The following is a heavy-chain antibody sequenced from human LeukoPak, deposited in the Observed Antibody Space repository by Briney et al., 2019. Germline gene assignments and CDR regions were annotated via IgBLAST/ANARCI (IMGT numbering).Heavy chain of an antibody. CDR1: GGSISSYY. V-gene: IGHV4-59*12. Sequence: TSETLSLTCTVSGGSISSYYWSWIRQPPGRGLEWIGYIYYSGSTNYNPSLKSRVTISVDTSKNQFSLKLSSVTAADTAVYYCARDNYDSSGSRFDPWGQGTLVTVSS. D-gene: IGHD3-22*01. CDR3: ARDNYDSSGSRFDP. J-gene: IGHJ5*02. CDR2: IYYSGST.